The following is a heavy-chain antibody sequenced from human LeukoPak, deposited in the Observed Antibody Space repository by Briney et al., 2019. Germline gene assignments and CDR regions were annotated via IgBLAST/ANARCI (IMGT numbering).Heavy chain of an antibody. D-gene: IGHD4-17*01. CDR2: IYYSGST. V-gene: IGHV4-59*01. J-gene: IGHJ4*02. Sequence: SETLSLTCTVSGGSISSYYWSWIRQPPGKGLEWIGYIYYSGSTNYNPSLKSRVTISVDTSKNQFSLKLSSVTAADTAVYYCARSDYGDYVTNWGQGTLVTVSS. CDR1: GGSISSYY. CDR3: ARSDYGDYVTN.